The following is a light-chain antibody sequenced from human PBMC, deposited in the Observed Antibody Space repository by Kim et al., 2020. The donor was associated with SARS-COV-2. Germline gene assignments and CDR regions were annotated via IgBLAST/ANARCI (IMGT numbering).Light chain of an antibody. V-gene: IGLV1-40*01. CDR1: SSNIGAGLD. CDR2: GNS. Sequence: QSVLTQPPSVSGAPGQRVTISCTGSSSNIGAGLDVHWYQQLPGTAPKVVIYGNSNRPSGVPDRFSGSKSGTSASLAITGLQAEDEADYYCQSYDRSLRAVVFGGGTQLTVL. CDR3: QSYDRSLRAVV. J-gene: IGLJ2*01.